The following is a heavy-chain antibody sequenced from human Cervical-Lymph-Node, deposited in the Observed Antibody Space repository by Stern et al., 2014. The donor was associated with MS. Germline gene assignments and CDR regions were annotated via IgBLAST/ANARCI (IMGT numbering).Heavy chain of an antibody. V-gene: IGHV1-69*01. D-gene: IGHD4-11*01. J-gene: IGHJ4*02. CDR2: LIPFFGQK. Sequence: VQLVESGSEAKKPWSSVKVSCKPSGATFSSYALSWVRQAPGQGLGWGVGLIPFFGQKRYAPTFQGSVTIPPQESMGTTIMEIRNLTSDDTAGYYCALRRSYYVYWGQGTLITVSS. CDR1: GATFSSYA. CDR3: ALRRSYYVY.